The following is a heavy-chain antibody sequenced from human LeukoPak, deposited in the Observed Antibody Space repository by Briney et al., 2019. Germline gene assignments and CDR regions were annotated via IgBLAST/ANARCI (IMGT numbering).Heavy chain of an antibody. J-gene: IGHJ4*02. Sequence: ETLSLTCTVSGGSISSYYWSWVRQAPGKGLEWVSAISGSGGSTYYADSVKGRFTISRDNSKNTLYLQMNSLRAEDTAVYYCAALYDYVWGSYRSFDYWGQGTLVTVSS. CDR1: GGSISSYY. CDR3: AALYDYVWGSYRSFDY. CDR2: ISGSGGST. D-gene: IGHD3-16*02. V-gene: IGHV3-23*01.